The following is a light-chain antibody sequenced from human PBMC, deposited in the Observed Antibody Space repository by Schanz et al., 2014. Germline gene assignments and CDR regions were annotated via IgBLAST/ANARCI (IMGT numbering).Light chain of an antibody. CDR2: DVN. CDR3: SSYTGSYTWV. Sequence: QSALTQPASVSGSPGQSITISCTGTSSDVGAYNFVSWYQQHPGKAPKLMIYDVNYRPSGVSNRFYGSKSGNTASLTISGLQAEDEADYYCSSYTGSYTWVFGGGTKVTVL. CDR1: SSDVGAYNF. V-gene: IGLV2-14*03. J-gene: IGLJ3*02.